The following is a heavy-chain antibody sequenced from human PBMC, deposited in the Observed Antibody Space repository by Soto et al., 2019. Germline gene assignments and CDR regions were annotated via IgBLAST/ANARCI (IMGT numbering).Heavy chain of an antibody. CDR2: IYYGGST. CDR3: ARDRYTTGWYYFDP. Sequence: SETLSLTCTVSGGSMSSYYWSWIRQPPGKGREWIGYIYYGGSTNYNPSLKSRVTISLDTSQNQFSLKLSSVTAADTAVYYCARDRYTTGWYYFDPWGQGTLVTVS. V-gene: IGHV4-59*01. D-gene: IGHD6-19*01. J-gene: IGHJ5*02. CDR1: GGSMSSYY.